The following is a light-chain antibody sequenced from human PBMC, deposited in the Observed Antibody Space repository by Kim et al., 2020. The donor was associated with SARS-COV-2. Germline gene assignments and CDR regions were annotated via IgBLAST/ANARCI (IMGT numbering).Light chain of an antibody. J-gene: IGKJ4*01. CDR3: QQAYNSPLT. CDR1: QNITKY. V-gene: IGKV1-39*01. Sequence: SASVGDRITISCRASQNITKYLNWYQQKPGKVPKLLIYAASTLQRGVPSRFSGIGSATDFTLTINSLQPEDFATYYCQQAYNSPLTFGGGTKVEV. CDR2: AAS.